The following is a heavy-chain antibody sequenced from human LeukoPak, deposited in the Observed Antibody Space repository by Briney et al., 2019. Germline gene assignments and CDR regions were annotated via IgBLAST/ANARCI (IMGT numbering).Heavy chain of an antibody. CDR2: IYHSGST. D-gene: IGHD3-10*01. Sequence: SGTLSLTCAVSGDSISSSHWWSWVRQPPGKGLEWIGEIYHSGSTNYNPSLKSRVTISVDRSKNQFSLKLSSVTAADTAVYYCARGQTYYYGSGSYGPSYNWFDPWGQGTLVTVSS. CDR3: ARGQTYYYGSGSYGPSYNWFDP. CDR1: GDSISSSHW. J-gene: IGHJ5*02. V-gene: IGHV4-4*02.